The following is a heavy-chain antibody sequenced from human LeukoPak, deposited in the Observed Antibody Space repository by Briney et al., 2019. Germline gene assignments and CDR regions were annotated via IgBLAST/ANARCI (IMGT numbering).Heavy chain of an antibody. D-gene: IGHD6-6*01. CDR2: IYTSGST. J-gene: IGHJ4*02. V-gene: IGHV4-61*02. CDR1: GGSISSGSYY. Sequence: PSETLFLTCTVSGGSISSGSYYWSWIRQPAGKGLEWIGRIYTSGSTNYNPSLKSRVTISVDTSKNQFSLKLSSVTAADTAVYYCAREPYSSSYFDYWGQGTLVTVSS. CDR3: AREPYSSSYFDY.